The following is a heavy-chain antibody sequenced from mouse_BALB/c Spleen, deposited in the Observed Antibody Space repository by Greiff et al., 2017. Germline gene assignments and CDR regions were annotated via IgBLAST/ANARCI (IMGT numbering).Heavy chain of an antibody. J-gene: IGHJ3*01. Sequence: DVHLVESGGGLVQPGGSRKLSCAASGFTFSSFGMHWVRQAPEKGLEWVAYISSGSSTIYYADTVKGRFTISRDNPKNTLFLQMTSLRSEDTAMYYCARSGDYGSSPFAYWGQGTLVTVSA. CDR1: GFTFSSFG. V-gene: IGHV5-17*02. CDR2: ISSGSSTI. CDR3: ARSGDYGSSPFAY. D-gene: IGHD1-1*01.